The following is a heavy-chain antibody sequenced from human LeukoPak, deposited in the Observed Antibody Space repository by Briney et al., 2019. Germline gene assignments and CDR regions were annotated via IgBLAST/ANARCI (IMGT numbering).Heavy chain of an antibody. CDR2: IYSGGST. D-gene: IGHD2-2*02. CDR1: GFTVSSNY. J-gene: IGHJ5*02. Sequence: GGSLRLSCAASGFTVSSNYMSWVRQAPGKGLEWVSVIYSGGSTYYADSVKGRFTISRDNSKNTLYLEMNSLRAEDTAIYHRAKDSGEYCSSTSCYSFRYNWFDPWGQGTLVTVSS. V-gene: IGHV3-53*01. CDR3: AKDSGEYCSSTSCYSFRYNWFDP.